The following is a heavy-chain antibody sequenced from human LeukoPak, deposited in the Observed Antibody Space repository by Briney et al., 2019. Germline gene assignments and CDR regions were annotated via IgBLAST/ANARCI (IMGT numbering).Heavy chain of an antibody. Sequence: SETLSLTCTVSGGSISSYYWSWIRQPPGKGLEWIGYIYSSGSTNYNPSLKSRVTISVDTSKNQFSLKLNSVTAADTAVYYCARIYSSSWFLNWFDPWGQGNLVTVSS. CDR1: GGSISSYY. D-gene: IGHD6-13*01. CDR3: ARIYSSSWFLNWFDP. V-gene: IGHV4-59*08. J-gene: IGHJ5*02. CDR2: IYSSGST.